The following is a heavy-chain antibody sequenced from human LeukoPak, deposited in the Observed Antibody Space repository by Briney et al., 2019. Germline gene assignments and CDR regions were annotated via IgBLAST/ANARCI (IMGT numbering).Heavy chain of an antibody. Sequence: APVKVSCKASRYTFTHYGMSWVRQAPGQGLEWMGWISGYNGDTNYAQKFQDRVTMTTDTSTSTAYMELRSLRSDDTAVYYCARGLSGSYYNPFDYWGQGSLVTVSS. V-gene: IGHV1-18*04. D-gene: IGHD3-10*01. J-gene: IGHJ4*02. CDR2: ISGYNGDT. CDR1: RYTFTHYG. CDR3: ARGLSGSYYNPFDY.